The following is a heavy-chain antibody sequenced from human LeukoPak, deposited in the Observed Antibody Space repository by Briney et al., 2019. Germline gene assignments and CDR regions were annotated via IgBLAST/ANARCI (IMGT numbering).Heavy chain of an antibody. CDR3: AKVSGDSVHFDY. Sequence: GGSLRLSCAASGFTFSSYAMSWVRQAPGKGLEWVSAIRGSCGSTYYADSVKGRFTISREHSKNTLYLQMHRLRAEDTAVYYCAKVSGDSVHFDYWGQGTLVTVSS. V-gene: IGHV3-23*01. J-gene: IGHJ4*02. CDR2: IRGSCGST. D-gene: IGHD4-17*01. CDR1: GFTFSSYA.